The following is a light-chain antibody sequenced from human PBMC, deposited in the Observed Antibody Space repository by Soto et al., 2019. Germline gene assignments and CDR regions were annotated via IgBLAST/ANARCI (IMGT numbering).Light chain of an antibody. CDR2: EVS. CDR1: SSDVGGYNY. CDR3: SSYTTSSTHWV. Sequence: QSVLTQPASVSGSPGQSITISCTGTSSDVGGYNYVSWYQQHTGKAPKLMIYEVSNRPSGVSNRFSGSKSGNTASLTISGLQAEDEADDYCSSYTTSSTHWVFGGGTKLTVL. J-gene: IGLJ3*02. V-gene: IGLV2-14*01.